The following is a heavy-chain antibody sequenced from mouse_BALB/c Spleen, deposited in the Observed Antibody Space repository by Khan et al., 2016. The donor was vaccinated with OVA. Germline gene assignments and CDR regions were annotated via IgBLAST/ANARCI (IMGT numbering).Heavy chain of an antibody. CDR2: ISSSGGT. CDR1: GYSITSGYA. Sequence: EVKLMESGPGLVKPSQSLSLTCTVTGYSITSGYAWNWIRQFPGNKLEWMGYISSSGGTSYNPSLKSRISITRAQSKNQFFLQLNSVTTEDTATYYCARGNYYGYYFDYWGQGTTLTVSS. CDR3: ARGNYYGYYFDY. D-gene: IGHD1-1*01. V-gene: IGHV3-2*02. J-gene: IGHJ2*01.